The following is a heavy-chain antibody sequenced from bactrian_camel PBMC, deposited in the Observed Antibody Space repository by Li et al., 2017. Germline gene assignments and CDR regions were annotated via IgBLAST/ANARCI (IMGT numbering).Heavy chain of an antibody. V-gene: IGHV3S53*01. CDR2: IDSDDNTSI. CDR3: DVPLLGL. Sequence: VQLVESGGGSVEAGGSLKLSCAASGNTLRSNRMGWFRQAPGKEREGVAAIDSDDNTSITYVDSVKGRFTISRDNAENNVYLQLNNLKTEDTAMYYCDVPLLGLRGQ. CDR1: GNTLRSNR. D-gene: IGHD1*01. J-gene: IGHJ2*01.